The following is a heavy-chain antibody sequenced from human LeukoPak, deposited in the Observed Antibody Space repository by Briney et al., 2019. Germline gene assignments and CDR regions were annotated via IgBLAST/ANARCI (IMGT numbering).Heavy chain of an antibody. D-gene: IGHD3-3*01. V-gene: IGHV4-34*01. CDR2: IHHSGST. J-gene: IGHJ4*02. CDR3: AVTINYDFWSGYAFDY. Sequence: SETLSLTCAVYVGSFSGYYWSWIRQSPGKGLEWIGSIHHSGSTHYNPSLKSRVTISRHTSNNQFSLRLNSVTAADTGVYFCAVTINYDFWSGYAFDYWGRGTLVTVSS. CDR1: VGSFSGYY.